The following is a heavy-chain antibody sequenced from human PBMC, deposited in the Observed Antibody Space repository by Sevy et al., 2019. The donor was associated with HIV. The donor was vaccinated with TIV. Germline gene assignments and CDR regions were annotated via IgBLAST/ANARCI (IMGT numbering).Heavy chain of an antibody. V-gene: IGHV4-39*01. D-gene: IGHD1-1*01. CDR1: GDSFNSNCY. Sequence: SETLSLTCTVSGDSFNSNCYWDWIRQPPGKGLERIGSINYSGSTYYNPSLKSRVTMSVDTSKKQFSLNLSSVTAADTAVYYCARARATGVGNRGYFDYWGQGILVTVSS. CDR3: ARARATGVGNRGYFDY. J-gene: IGHJ4*02. CDR2: INYSGST.